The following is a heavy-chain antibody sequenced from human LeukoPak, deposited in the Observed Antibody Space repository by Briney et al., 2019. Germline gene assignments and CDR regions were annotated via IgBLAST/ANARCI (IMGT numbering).Heavy chain of an antibody. CDR3: ARDSRMYYYDGSGHPPHFDY. D-gene: IGHD3-22*01. V-gene: IGHV3-66*01. CDR1: GFTVSSNY. J-gene: IGHJ4*02. Sequence: QAGGSLRLSCAASGFTVSSNYMSWVRQAPGKGLEWVSVIYSGGSTYYADSVKGRFTISRDNSKNTLYLQMNSLRAEDTAVYYCARDSRMYYYDGSGHPPHFDYWGQGTLVTVSS. CDR2: IYSGGST.